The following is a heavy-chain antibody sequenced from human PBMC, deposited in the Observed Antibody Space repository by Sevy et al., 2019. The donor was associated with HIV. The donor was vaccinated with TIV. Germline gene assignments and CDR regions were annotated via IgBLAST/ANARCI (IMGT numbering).Heavy chain of an antibody. CDR1: GFTFSSLW. J-gene: IGHJ4*02. D-gene: IGHD1-26*01. Sequence: GGSLRLSCAASGFTFSSLWMSWVRQAPGKGLEWVASINQDGSERYYVDSVKGRFTLSRDNAKNSLYLQMNSLRAEDTAVYYCARDSGDGHDYWGLGTLVTVSS. CDR3: ARDSGDGHDY. CDR2: INQDGSER. V-gene: IGHV3-7*01.